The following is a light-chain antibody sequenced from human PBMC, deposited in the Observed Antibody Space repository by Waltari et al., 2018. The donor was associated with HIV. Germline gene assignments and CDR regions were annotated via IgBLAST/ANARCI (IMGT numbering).Light chain of an antibody. CDR3: AAWHDSLNGPV. CDR1: SANVGRNT. Sequence: QSVLTQPPSASGTPGQRVTISCSGSSANVGRNTVNWYQQVPGTAPKLLIYSDNRRPSGVPDRFSGSKSGTSASLAISGLQSEDEGDYYCAAWHDSLNGPVFGGGTKLTVL. J-gene: IGLJ2*01. V-gene: IGLV1-44*01. CDR2: SDN.